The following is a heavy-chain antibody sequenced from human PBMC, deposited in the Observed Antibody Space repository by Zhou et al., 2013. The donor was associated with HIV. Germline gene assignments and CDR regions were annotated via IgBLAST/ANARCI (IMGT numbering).Heavy chain of an antibody. Sequence: QVQLVQSGGEVKKPGASVKVSCKASGYTFATYGMNWVRQAPGQRPEWMGWISPYNGNMKHAQKFQDRVTMTMDTSTNTAYLDLRTLRSEDTAVYYCARELIAVAGTVDYWGQGTLVTVSS. CDR3: ARELIAVAGTVDY. D-gene: IGHD6-19*01. CDR1: GYTFATYG. J-gene: IGHJ4*02. V-gene: IGHV1-18*01. CDR2: ISPYNGNM.